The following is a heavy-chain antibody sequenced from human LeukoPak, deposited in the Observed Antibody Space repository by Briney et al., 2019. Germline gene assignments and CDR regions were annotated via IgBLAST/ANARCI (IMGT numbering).Heavy chain of an antibody. CDR1: GFTFSAYN. D-gene: IGHD3-22*01. CDR3: AVDYYDSSAHFDY. J-gene: IGHJ4*02. CDR2: ISGSCGYSSGYI. Sequence: GGSLRLSCAASGFTFSAYNMNWVRQAPGKGLEWVSSISGSCGYSSGYIYYADSVKGRFTISRDNAKNSLYLQMNSLRAEDSAVYYCAVDYYDSSAHFDYWGQGSLVTVSS. V-gene: IGHV3-21*01.